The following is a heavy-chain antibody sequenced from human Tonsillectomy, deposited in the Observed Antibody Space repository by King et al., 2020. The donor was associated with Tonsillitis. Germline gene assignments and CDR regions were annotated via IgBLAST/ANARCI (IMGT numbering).Heavy chain of an antibody. D-gene: IGHD5-18*01. CDR2: IDPSDSYI. CDR1: GYSLSSYW. J-gene: IGHJ4*02. V-gene: IGHV5-10-1*03. CDR3: AGARDTTMLKG. Sequence: VQLVESGAEVKKPGESLRISCQDSGYSLSSYWINWVRQMPGKGLEWMGRIDPSDSYINYSPSFQGHVIISVDKSISTAYLQWSSLKASDTAMYYCAGARDTTMLKGWGQGTLVTVSS.